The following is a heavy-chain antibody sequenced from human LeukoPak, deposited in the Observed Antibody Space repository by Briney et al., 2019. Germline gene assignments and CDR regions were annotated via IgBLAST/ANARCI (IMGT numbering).Heavy chain of an antibody. D-gene: IGHD3-10*01. V-gene: IGHV5-51*01. CDR2: IYPGDSDT. J-gene: IGHJ6*02. CDR3: VKGVSGTYFGMDV. Sequence: GEPLKISCKGSGYNFIGYWIGWVRQMSGKDLEWMGIIYPGDSDTRYSPSFEGQVTISADKSTSTAYLQWSSLQASDTAMYYCVKGVSGTYFGMDVWGQGTTVTVSS. CDR1: GYNFIGYW.